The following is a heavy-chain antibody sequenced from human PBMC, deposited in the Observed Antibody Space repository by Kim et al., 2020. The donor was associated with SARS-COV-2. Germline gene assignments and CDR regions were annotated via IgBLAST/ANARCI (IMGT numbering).Heavy chain of an antibody. Sequence: ASVKVSCKASGYTFTSYAMNWVRQAPGQGLEWMGWINTNTGNPTYAQGFTGRFVFSLDTSVSTAYLQISSLKAEDTAVYYCARVVRSFVTHYYYGMDVWGQGTTVTVSS. CDR3: ARVVRSFVTHYYYGMDV. V-gene: IGHV7-4-1*02. J-gene: IGHJ6*02. D-gene: IGHD2-8*01. CDR2: INTNTGNP. CDR1: GYTFTSYA.